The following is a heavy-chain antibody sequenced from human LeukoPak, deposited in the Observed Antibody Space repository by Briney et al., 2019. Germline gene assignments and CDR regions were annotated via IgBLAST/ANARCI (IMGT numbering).Heavy chain of an antibody. CDR2: ITGNGRGT. V-gene: IGHV3-23*01. D-gene: IGHD4-17*01. Sequence: GGSLRLSCAASGFTFSSYAMTWVRQAPGKGLEWVSSITGNGRGTSYGDSVRGRFTVSRDNSKNTLYLQMNGLRAEDTALYYCGMDPNGDYVGAFDFWGQGTLVTVSS. J-gene: IGHJ3*01. CDR1: GFTFSSYA. CDR3: GMDPNGDYVGAFDF.